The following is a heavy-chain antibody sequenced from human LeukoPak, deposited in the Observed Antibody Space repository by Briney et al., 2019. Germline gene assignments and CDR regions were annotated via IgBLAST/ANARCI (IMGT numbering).Heavy chain of an antibody. Sequence: GSLRLSCAASGFTFSIYGMHWVRQAPGKGLEWVAFIRYDGSNEYYADSVKGRFTISRDNSKNTLYLQMNSLRVEDTAVYYCAKGGYYDILTGMSDYWGQGTLVTVSS. CDR3: AKGGYYDILTGMSDY. J-gene: IGHJ4*02. D-gene: IGHD3-9*01. CDR2: IRYDGSNE. CDR1: GFTFSIYG. V-gene: IGHV3-30*02.